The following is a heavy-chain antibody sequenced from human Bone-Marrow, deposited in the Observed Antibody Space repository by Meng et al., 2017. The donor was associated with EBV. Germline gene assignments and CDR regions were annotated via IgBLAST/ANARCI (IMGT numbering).Heavy chain of an antibody. CDR2: INDGNGDT. Sequence: GLPVQAGAEVKKARASVNVSCAASGSTFISYGMVWVPQGPGHKLEGMGWINDGNGDTKYSQKFHGRVTITRDTSATTAYMELSRLTSEDTAVYYCARERTRDSRRFDPWGQGTLVTVSS. CDR1: GSTFISYG. CDR3: ARERTRDSRRFDP. D-gene: IGHD3-22*01. V-gene: IGHV1-3*01. J-gene: IGHJ5*02.